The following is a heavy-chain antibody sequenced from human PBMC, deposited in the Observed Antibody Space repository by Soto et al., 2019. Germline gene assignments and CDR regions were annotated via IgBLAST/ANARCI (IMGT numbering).Heavy chain of an antibody. CDR2: VNPILSMS. Sequence: QVQLVQSGAEVKRPGSSVKVSCKASGDTFRFYSINWVRQAPGLGLEWMGRVNPILSMSNYAQRFQGRVTITADKSTSTAYMELSGLRSEDTAMYYCATSYGSGYRAFDYWGQGALVTVSS. J-gene: IGHJ4*02. D-gene: IGHD3-10*01. V-gene: IGHV1-69*04. CDR3: ATSYGSGYRAFDY. CDR1: GDTFRFYS.